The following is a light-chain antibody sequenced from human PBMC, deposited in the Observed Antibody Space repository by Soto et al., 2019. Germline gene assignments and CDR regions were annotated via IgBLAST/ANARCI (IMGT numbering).Light chain of an antibody. CDR3: SSYTSSSTLV. CDR2: EVS. J-gene: IGLJ1*01. V-gene: IGLV2-14*01. Sequence: QSVLTQPASVSGSPGQSITISCTGTSSDFGGYNYVSWYQQHPGKAPKLMIYEVSNRPLGVSNRFSGSKSGNTASLTISGLQAEDEAHYYCSSYTSSSTLVFGTGTKVTVL. CDR1: SSDFGGYNY.